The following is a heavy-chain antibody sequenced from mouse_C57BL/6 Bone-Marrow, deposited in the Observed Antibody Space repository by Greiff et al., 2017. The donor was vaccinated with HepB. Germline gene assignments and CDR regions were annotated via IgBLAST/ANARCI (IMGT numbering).Heavy chain of an antibody. CDR3: ARRAAQATPFAY. J-gene: IGHJ3*01. CDR2: IYPRSGNT. V-gene: IGHV1-81*01. Sequence: QVQLQQSGAELARPGASVKLPCKASGYTFTSYGISWVKQRTGQGLEWIGEIYPRSGNTYYNEKFKGKATLTADKSSSTAYMELRSLTSEDSAVYFCARRAAQATPFAYWGQGTLVTVSA. D-gene: IGHD3-2*02. CDR1: GYTFTSYG.